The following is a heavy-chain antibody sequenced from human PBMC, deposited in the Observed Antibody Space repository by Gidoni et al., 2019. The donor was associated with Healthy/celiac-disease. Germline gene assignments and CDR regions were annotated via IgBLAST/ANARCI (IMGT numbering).Heavy chain of an antibody. CDR2: INHSGST. V-gene: IGHV4-34*01. CDR3: ARGGKGVYSSSREAYYYYMDV. D-gene: IGHD6-6*01. Sequence: QVQLQQWGAGLLKPSETLSLTCAVYGGSFSGYYWSWIRQPPGKGLEWIGEINHSGSTNYNPSLKSRVTISVDTSKNQFSLKLSSVTAADTAVYYCARGGKGVYSSSREAYYYYMDVWGKGTTVTVSS. J-gene: IGHJ6*03. CDR1: GGSFSGYY.